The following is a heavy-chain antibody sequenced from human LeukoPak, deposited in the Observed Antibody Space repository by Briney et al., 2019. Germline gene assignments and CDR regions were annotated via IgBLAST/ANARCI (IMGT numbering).Heavy chain of an antibody. V-gene: IGHV4-30-2*01. CDR3: ARDRYRGRFGY. J-gene: IGHJ4*02. Sequence: SQTLSLTFTVSGGSISSGGYYWSWIRQPPGKGLEWIGYIYHSGSTYYNPSLKSRVTISVDRSKNQFSLKLSSVTAADTAVYYCARDRYRGRFGYWGQGTLVTVSS. CDR1: GGSISSGGYY. CDR2: IYHSGST. D-gene: IGHD3-16*01.